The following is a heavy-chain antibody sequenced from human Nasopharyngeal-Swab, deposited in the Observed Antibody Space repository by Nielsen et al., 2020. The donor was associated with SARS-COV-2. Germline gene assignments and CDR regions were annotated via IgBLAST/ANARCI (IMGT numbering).Heavy chain of an antibody. CDR3: ARDRGYCSSTSCYDNWFDP. CDR2: MNPNSGNT. Sequence: ASVKVSCKASGYTFTSYDINWVRQATGQGLEWMGWMNPNSGNTGYAQKFQGRVTMTRNTSISTAYMELRSLRSDDTAVYYCARDRGYCSSTSCYDNWFDPWGQGTLVTVSS. V-gene: IGHV1-8*01. D-gene: IGHD2-2*01. J-gene: IGHJ5*02. CDR1: GYTFTSYD.